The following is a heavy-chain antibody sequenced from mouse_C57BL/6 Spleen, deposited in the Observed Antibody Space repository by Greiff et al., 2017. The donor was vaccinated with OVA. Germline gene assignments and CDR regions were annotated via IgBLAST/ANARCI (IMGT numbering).Heavy chain of an antibody. Sequence: QVQLKQPGAELVKPGASVKLSCKASGYTFTSYWMHWVKQRPGQGLEWIGMIHPNSGSTNYNEKFKSKATLTVDKSSSTAYMQLSSLTSEDSAVYYCARDYYGSGFDYWGQGTTLTVSS. CDR2: IHPNSGST. V-gene: IGHV1-64*01. D-gene: IGHD1-1*01. CDR1: GYTFTSYW. J-gene: IGHJ2*01. CDR3: ARDYYGSGFDY.